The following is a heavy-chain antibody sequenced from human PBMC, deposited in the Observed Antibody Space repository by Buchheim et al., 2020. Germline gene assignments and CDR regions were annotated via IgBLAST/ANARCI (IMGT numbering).Heavy chain of an antibody. Sequence: EVQLVESGGGLVQPGGSLRLSCAASGFTFSSYSMNWVRQAPGKGLEWVSYISSSSSTIYYADSVKGRFTISRDNAKNSLYLQITSLSDDDTAVYYCARVPHCSSGSSSPYSDFWDQGTL. CDR1: GFTFSSYS. J-gene: IGHJ4*02. CDR2: ISSSSSTI. V-gene: IGHV3-48*02. CDR3: ARVPHCSSGSSSPYSDF. D-gene: IGHD2-15*01.